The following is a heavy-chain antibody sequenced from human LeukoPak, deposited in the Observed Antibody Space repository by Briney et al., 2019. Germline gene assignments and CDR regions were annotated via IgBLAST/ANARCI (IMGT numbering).Heavy chain of an antibody. CDR3: ARDLWWNWYFDL. J-gene: IGHJ2*01. Sequence: SETLSLTCTVSGGSISGYYWSWIRQPAGKGLEWIGRIYTSGSTNYNPSLKSRVTMSVDTSKNQFSLKLSSVTAADTAVYYCARDLWWNWYFDLWGRGTLVTVSS. CDR2: IYTSGST. CDR1: GGSISGYY. V-gene: IGHV4-4*07. D-gene: IGHD4/OR15-4a*01.